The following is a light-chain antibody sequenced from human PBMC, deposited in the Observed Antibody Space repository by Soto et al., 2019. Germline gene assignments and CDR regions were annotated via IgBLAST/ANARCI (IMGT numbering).Light chain of an antibody. Sequence: EIVLTQSPATLSLSPGERATLSCRASQSVSSYLAWYQQKPGQAPRLLIYDASNRATGIPARFSGSGSGKDFTLTISSLVPEDFAVYYCQQRSNWPLTFGGGTKVEIK. V-gene: IGKV3-11*01. CDR3: QQRSNWPLT. J-gene: IGKJ4*02. CDR1: QSVSSY. CDR2: DAS.